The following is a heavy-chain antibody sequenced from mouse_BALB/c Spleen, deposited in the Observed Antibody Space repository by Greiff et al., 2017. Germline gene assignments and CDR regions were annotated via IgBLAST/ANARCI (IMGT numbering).Heavy chain of an antibody. V-gene: IGHV1-9*01. J-gene: IGHJ2*01. CDR1: GYTFTSYW. Sequence: VQLVESGAELVKPGASVKLSCKTSGYTFTSYWIQWVKQRPGQGLEWIGEILPGSGSTNYNEKFKGKATFTADTSSNTAYMQLSSLTSEDSAVYYCAREGVSTMITTGDYWGQGTTLTVSS. CDR3: AREGVSTMITTGDY. CDR2: ILPGSGST. D-gene: IGHD2-4*01.